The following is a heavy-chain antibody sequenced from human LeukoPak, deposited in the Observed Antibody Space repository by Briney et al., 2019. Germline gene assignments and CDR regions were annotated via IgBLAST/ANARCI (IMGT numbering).Heavy chain of an antibody. CDR1: GYTFTSYG. V-gene: IGHV1-8*03. CDR2: MNPNSGNT. CDR3: ARVAWIGVRWFDP. J-gene: IGHJ5*02. D-gene: IGHD5-12*01. Sequence: GASVKVSCKASGYTFTSYGISWVRQAPGQGLEWMGWMNPNSGNTGYAQKFQGRVTITRNTSISTAYMELSSLRSEDTAVYYCARVAWIGVRWFDPWGQGTLVTVSS.